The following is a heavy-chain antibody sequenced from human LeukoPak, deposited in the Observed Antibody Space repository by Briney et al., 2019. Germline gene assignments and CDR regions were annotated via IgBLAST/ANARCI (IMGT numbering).Heavy chain of an antibody. CDR1: GGSFSSNTYY. CDR2: IYYSGST. Sequence: SETLSLTCSVSGGSFSSNTYYWGWVRQPPGKGLEWIGNIYYSGSTYYNPSLKSRITMSLHTSKSQFSLKVSSVTAADTAVYYCASGDRTTGGQEHAFDIWGQGTKVTVSS. D-gene: IGHD7-27*01. J-gene: IGHJ3*02. V-gene: IGHV4-39*07. CDR3: ASGDRTTGGQEHAFDI.